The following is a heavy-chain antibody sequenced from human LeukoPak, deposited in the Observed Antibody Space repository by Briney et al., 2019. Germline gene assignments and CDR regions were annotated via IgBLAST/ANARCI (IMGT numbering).Heavy chain of an antibody. Sequence: GGSLRLSCAASGFTVSSNYMTWVRQAPGKGLEWVSVIYSGGGTYYADSVKGRFTISRDNFKNTLYLQMNSLRAEDAAVYYCAKDRSDILTGYFDAFDIWGQGTMVTVSS. J-gene: IGHJ3*02. CDR1: GFTVSSNY. CDR2: IYSGGGT. D-gene: IGHD3-9*01. CDR3: AKDRSDILTGYFDAFDI. V-gene: IGHV3-53*01.